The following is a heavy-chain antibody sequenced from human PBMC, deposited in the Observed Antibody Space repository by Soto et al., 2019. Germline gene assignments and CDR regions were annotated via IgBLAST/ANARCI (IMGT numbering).Heavy chain of an antibody. CDR2: IWYDGSNK. V-gene: IGHV3-33*01. D-gene: IGHD1-26*01. CDR3: ARVRSARAYYYYYGMDV. J-gene: IGHJ6*02. CDR1: GFTFSSYG. Sequence: PGGSLRLSCAASGFTFSSYGMHWVRQAPGKGLEWVAVIWYDGSNKYYADSVKGRFTISRDNSKNTLYLQMNSLRAEDTAVYYCARVRSARAYYYYYGMDVWGQGTTVTVSS.